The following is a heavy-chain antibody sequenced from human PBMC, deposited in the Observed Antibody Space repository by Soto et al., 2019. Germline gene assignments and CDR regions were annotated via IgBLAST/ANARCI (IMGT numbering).Heavy chain of an antibody. Sequence: GSLRLSCAASGFTFSSYAMSWVRQAPGKGLEWVSAISGSGGSTYYADSVKGRFTISRDNSKNTLYLQMNSLRAEDKSLYSFAKDYLVYSSGWFYYWGQGTLVTVSS. CDR2: ISGSGGST. CDR3: AKDYLVYSSGWFYY. CDR1: GFTFSSYA. V-gene: IGHV3-23*01. D-gene: IGHD6-19*01. J-gene: IGHJ4*02.